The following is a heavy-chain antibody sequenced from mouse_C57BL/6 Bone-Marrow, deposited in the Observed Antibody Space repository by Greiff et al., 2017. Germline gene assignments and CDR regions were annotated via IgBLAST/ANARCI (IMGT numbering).Heavy chain of an antibody. CDR1: GYAFSSYW. CDR2: IYPGDGDT. J-gene: IGHJ3*01. Sequence: QVQLQQSGAELVKPGASVTLSCTASGYAFSSYWMNWVKQRPGKSLEWIGQIYPGDGDTNYNGKFKGKATLTETTSSSTAYMQLSSLTSDDSAVYFGARGAYWGQGTLVTVSA. V-gene: IGHV1-80*01. CDR3: ARGAY.